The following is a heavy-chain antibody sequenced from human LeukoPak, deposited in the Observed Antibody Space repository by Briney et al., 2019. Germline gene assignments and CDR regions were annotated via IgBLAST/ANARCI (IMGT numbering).Heavy chain of an antibody. V-gene: IGHV5-51*01. D-gene: IGHD2-2*01. CDR3: ARALYHTFDY. Sequence: GESLKISCKGSGYSFTRNWIGWVRQMPGKGLEWMGIIHPGESDTRYSPSFQGQVTISAGKSINTAYLQWSSLKASDTAMYYCARALYHTFDYWGQGTLVTVSS. J-gene: IGHJ4*02. CDR2: IHPGESDT. CDR1: GYSFTRNW.